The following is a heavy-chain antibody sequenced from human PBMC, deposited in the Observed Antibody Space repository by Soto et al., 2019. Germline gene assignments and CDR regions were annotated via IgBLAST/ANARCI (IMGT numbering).Heavy chain of an antibody. V-gene: IGHV1-69*12. CDR2: IIPIFGTA. CDR1: GGTFSSYA. Sequence: QVQMVQSGAEVKKPGSSVKVSCKASGGTFSSYAIRWVRQAPGQGLEWMGGIIPIFGTANYVQKFQGRVTIIAKESTSTDHMELSSLTSEDTAVYYCASRGVISSSYRYGMDVWGQGTTVTVSS. D-gene: IGHD3-10*01. CDR3: ASRGVISSSYRYGMDV. J-gene: IGHJ6*02.